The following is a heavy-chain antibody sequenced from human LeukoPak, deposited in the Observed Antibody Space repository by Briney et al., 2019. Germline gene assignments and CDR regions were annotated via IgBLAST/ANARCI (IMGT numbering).Heavy chain of an antibody. J-gene: IGHJ4*02. D-gene: IGHD6-19*01. CDR2: ISYDGSNK. CDR3: ARDDSRVAGTDY. CDR1: GFTFSSYA. V-gene: IGHV3-30*14. Sequence: PGGSLRLSCAASGFTFSSYAMHWVRQAPGKGLEWVAVISYDGSNKYYADSVQGRFTISRDNSKNTLYLQMNSLRVEDTAIYYCARDDSRVAGTDYWGQGTLVTVSS.